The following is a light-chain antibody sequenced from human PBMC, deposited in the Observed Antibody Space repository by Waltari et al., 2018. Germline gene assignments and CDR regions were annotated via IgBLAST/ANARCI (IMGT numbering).Light chain of an antibody. CDR2: EVT. Sequence: QSALTQPPSVSGSPGQAVTISCTGTVDDVGEYNRVTWYQQPPGTAPKLMIYEVTHRPSGVPDRFSGSRSGGTASLTIAGLQAEDEADYYCSSFTVSGTVFGTGTKVTVL. CDR1: VDDVGEYNR. CDR3: SSFTVSGTV. V-gene: IGLV2-18*02. J-gene: IGLJ1*01.